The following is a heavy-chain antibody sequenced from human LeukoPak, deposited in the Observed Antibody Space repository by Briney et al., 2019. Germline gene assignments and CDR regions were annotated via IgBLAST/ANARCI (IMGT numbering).Heavy chain of an antibody. CDR1: GFTFDDYA. CDR2: ISWNSGSI. Sequence: PGGSLRLSCAASGFTFDDYAVHWVRQAPGKGLEWVSGISWNSGSIGYADSVKGRFTISRDNAKNSLYLQMNSLRAEDTALYYCAKDIAYSYGFYFDYWGQGTLVTVSS. J-gene: IGHJ4*02. CDR3: AKDIAYSYGFYFDY. V-gene: IGHV3-9*01. D-gene: IGHD5-18*01.